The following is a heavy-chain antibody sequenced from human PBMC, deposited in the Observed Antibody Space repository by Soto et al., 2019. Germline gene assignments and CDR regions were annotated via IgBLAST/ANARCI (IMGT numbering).Heavy chain of an antibody. V-gene: IGHV4-59*01. J-gene: IGHJ5*02. CDR3: ARVGSGGYSNNWFDP. Sequence: QVQLQESGPGLVKSSETLSLTCTVSGASISNYYWSWIRQPPGKGLEWVGYFYDSGTNKYNPSLKSRVTISVDTSKNQISLKMNSVTAADTAVYYCARVGSGGYSNNWFDPWGQGTLVTVSS. D-gene: IGHD2-15*01. CDR1: GASISNYY. CDR2: FYDSGTN.